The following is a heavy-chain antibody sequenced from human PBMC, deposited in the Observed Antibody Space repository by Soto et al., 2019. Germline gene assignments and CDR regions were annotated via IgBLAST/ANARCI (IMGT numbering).Heavy chain of an antibody. D-gene: IGHD3-10*01. CDR2: ISWNSRSI. Sequence: EEQWVESGGGLVQPGGSLRLSCAASGFTVAESAMHWVRQAPGKGLEWVSGISWNSRSIDYADSVKGRFTISRDNAKNSLFLQMNSLRPEDTALYYCTKGYYGSGSSYFDYWSRGALVTVSS. J-gene: IGHJ4*02. CDR3: TKGYYGSGSSYFDY. CDR1: GFTVAESA. V-gene: IGHV3-9*01.